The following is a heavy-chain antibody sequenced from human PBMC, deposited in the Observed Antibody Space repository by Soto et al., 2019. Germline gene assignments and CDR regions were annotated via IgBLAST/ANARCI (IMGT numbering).Heavy chain of an antibody. CDR3: VKDDGGYPSTAPH. Sequence: EVQLLESGGGLVQPGGSLRLSCAASGITISNYPMSWVRQAPGKGLDWVSGISGSGDRTYYADSAKGRFTISKAISKNSLSLQLDSLRVEDTAVYFCVKDDGGYPSTAPHWGQGTLVTVSS. D-gene: IGHD3-22*01. J-gene: IGHJ4*02. CDR2: ISGSGDRT. CDR1: GITISNYP. V-gene: IGHV3-23*01.